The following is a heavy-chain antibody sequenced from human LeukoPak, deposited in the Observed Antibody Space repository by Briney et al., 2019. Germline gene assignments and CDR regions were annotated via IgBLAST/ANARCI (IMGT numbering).Heavy chain of an antibody. V-gene: IGHV3-23*01. D-gene: IGHD1-14*01. CDR3: AKVVYADEDY. Sequence: PGGSLRLSCAASGFTFNSYAMSWVSQAPGKGLEWVSAISGSGDTTYYADSVKGRFTISRDNSKNTLYLQMNSLRAEDTAVYYCAKVVYADEDYWGQRTLVTVSS. J-gene: IGHJ4*02. CDR1: GFTFNSYA. CDR2: ISGSGDTT.